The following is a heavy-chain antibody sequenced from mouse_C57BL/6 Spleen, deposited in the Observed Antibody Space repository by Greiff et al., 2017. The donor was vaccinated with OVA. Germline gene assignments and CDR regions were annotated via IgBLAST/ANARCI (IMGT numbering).Heavy chain of an antibody. J-gene: IGHJ3*01. CDR2: INPSNGGT. CDR1: GYTFTSYW. CDR3: ARAGGLYYDNDEFAD. D-gene: IGHD2-4*01. Sequence: QVQLQQPGTELVKPGASVKLSCKASGYTFTSYWMLWVQQRPGQGLEWIGNINPSNGGTNYNEKFKSKATLTVDKSTSTAYMQLSSLTSEDSASYYCARAGGLYYDNDEFADWGQGTLVTVSA. V-gene: IGHV1-53*01.